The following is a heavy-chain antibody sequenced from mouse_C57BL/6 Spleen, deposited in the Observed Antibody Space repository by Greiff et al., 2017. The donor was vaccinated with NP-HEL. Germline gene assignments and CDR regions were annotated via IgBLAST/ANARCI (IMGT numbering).Heavy chain of an antibody. D-gene: IGHD1-1*01. CDR2: IDPSDSYT. J-gene: IGHJ2*01. Sequence: VKQSCKASGYTFTSYWMHWVKQRPGQGLEWIGEIDPSDSYTNYNQKFKGKSTLTVDKSSSTAYMQLSSLTSEDSAVYYCARPHYYGSSYYFDYWGQGTTLTVSS. CDR3: ARPHYYGSSYYFDY. V-gene: IGHV1-69*01. CDR1: GYTFTSYW.